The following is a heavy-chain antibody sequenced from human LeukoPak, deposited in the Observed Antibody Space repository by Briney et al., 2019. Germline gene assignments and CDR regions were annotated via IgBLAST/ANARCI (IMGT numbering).Heavy chain of an antibody. J-gene: IGHJ4*02. V-gene: IGHV3-30*02. CDR3: AKAFDILTGYYTVSDYFDY. Sequence: GGSLRLSCAASGFTFSSYWMSWVRQAPGKGLEWVAFIRYDGSNKYYADSVKGRFTISRDNSKNTLYLQMNSLRAEDTAVYYCAKAFDILTGYYTVSDYFDYWGQGTLVTVSS. CDR2: IRYDGSNK. CDR1: GFTFSSYW. D-gene: IGHD3-9*01.